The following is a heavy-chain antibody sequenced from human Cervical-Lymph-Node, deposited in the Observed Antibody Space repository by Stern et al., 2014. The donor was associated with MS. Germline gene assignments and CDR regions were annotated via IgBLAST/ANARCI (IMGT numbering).Heavy chain of an antibody. CDR3: ASEKCTSASCFLS. V-gene: IGHV3-11*01. CDR1: GFPFGADF. CDR2: ISSSGSTV. Sequence: VHLVESGGGLVKPGGSLRLSCAASGFPFGADFMTWIRQAPGKGLEWVSYISSSGSTVHYADSVKGRFTISRDNANNSLYLQMNSLRAEDTAVYYCASEKCTSASCFLSWGQGALVTVSS. D-gene: IGHD2-8*02. J-gene: IGHJ4*02.